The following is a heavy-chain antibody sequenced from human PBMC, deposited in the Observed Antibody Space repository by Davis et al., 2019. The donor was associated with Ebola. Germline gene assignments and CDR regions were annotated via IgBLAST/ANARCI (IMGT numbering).Heavy chain of an antibody. CDR1: GFTFSSYA. V-gene: IGHV3-30*04. CDR3: ARDDRTYYDILTGSYGMDV. Sequence: GESLKIPCAASGFTFSSYAMHWVREAPGKGLEWVAVISYDGSNKYYADSVKGRFTISRDNSKNTLYLQMNSLRAEDTAVYYCARDDRTYYDILTGSYGMDVWGQGTTVTVSS. D-gene: IGHD3-9*01. J-gene: IGHJ6*02. CDR2: ISYDGSNK.